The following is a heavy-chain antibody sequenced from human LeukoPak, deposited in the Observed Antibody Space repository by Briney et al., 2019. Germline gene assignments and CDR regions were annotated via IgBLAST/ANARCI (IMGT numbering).Heavy chain of an antibody. V-gene: IGHV3-23*01. J-gene: IGHJ4*02. D-gene: IGHD3-22*01. CDR1: GFTFRKHW. CDR3: AKSYDSSGYLCDGCDYYFGY. Sequence: PGGSLRLSCAADGFTFRKHWMSWVRQAPGKGLEWVSAISGSGGSTYYADSVRGRFTISRDNSKNTLYLQMNSLRAEDTAVYYCAKSYDSSGYLCDGCDYYFGYWGQGTLVTVSS. CDR2: ISGSGGST.